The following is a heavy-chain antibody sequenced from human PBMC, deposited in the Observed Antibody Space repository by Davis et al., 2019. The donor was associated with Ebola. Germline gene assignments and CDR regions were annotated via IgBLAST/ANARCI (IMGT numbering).Heavy chain of an antibody. CDR1: GYSFTNYW. CDR2: IYPGDSDT. Sequence: GESLKISCKGSGYSFTNYWIDWVRQMPGKGLEWMGIIYPGDSDTRYSPSFRGQVTISADNSIKTAFLHWSSLKASDTAIYYCASLRRSITGFDDGYDIWGQGTMVTVSS. CDR3: ASLRRSITGFDDGYDI. J-gene: IGHJ3*02. D-gene: IGHD3-9*01. V-gene: IGHV5-51*01.